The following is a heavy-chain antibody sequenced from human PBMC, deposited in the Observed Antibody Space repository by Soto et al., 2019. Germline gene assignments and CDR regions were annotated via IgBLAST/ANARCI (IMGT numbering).Heavy chain of an antibody. J-gene: IGHJ5*02. CDR1: GYTFTSYA. Sequence: EASVKVSCKASGYTFTSYAMHWVRQAPGQRLEWMGWINAGNGNTKYSQKFQGRVTITRDTSASTAYMELSSLRSEDTAVYYCARDWARNWFDPWGQGTLVTVSS. D-gene: IGHD3-16*01. CDR3: ARDWARNWFDP. CDR2: INAGNGNT. V-gene: IGHV1-3*01.